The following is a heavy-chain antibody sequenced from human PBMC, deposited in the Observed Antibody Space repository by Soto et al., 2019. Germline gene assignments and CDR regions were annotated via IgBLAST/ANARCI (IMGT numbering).Heavy chain of an antibody. CDR3: ARGGGVGVAGSAAFDM. CDR2: INPATGAA. CDR1: GYPVTAYY. J-gene: IGHJ3*02. D-gene: IGHD3-3*01. V-gene: IGHV1-2*02. Sequence: QLHLVQSGAVVKKPGASVTVSCSASGYPVTAYYMHWVRQAPGRGLEWMGGINPATGAAKDTQTFQGRVPMTRDTSTSTVFMDLSGLTSEDTAVFYCARGGGVGVAGSAAFDMWGQGTLVTVSS.